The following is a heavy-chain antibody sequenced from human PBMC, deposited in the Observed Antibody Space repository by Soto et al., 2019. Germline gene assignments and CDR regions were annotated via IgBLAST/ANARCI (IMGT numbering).Heavy chain of an antibody. Sequence: QLQLQESGPGLVKPSETLSLTCSVSGDSISSRSFFWAWIRQPPGVGLEWIGTISSSGSTYYTPSLRSRVTMSVDTSANRFSLKLSSVTATDTALYYCARHAGYSNGRRWFDPWGQGTLVTVSS. CDR1: GDSISSRSFF. CDR2: ISSSGST. CDR3: ARHAGYSNGRRWFDP. D-gene: IGHD6-19*01. V-gene: IGHV4-39*01. J-gene: IGHJ5*02.